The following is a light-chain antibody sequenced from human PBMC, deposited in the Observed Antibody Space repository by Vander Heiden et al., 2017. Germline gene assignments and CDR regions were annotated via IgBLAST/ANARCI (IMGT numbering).Light chain of an antibody. Sequence: EIVLTQSPATLSLSPGERATLSCRASQSVSSYLAWYQQKPGQAPRLLIYDASNRATGIPARFSGSGYGTDFTLTISSLEPEDFAVYYCQQLSNWPPLTFGGRTKVEIK. CDR1: QSVSSY. CDR2: DAS. J-gene: IGKJ4*01. V-gene: IGKV3-11*01. CDR3: QQLSNWPPLT.